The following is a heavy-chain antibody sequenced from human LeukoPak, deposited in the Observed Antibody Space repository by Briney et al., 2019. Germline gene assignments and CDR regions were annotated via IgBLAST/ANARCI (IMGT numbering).Heavy chain of an antibody. CDR1: GGSFSGYY. V-gene: IGHV4-34*01. J-gene: IGHJ3*02. D-gene: IGHD3-22*01. CDR3: AREYYDSSNAFDI. CDR2: INHSGST. Sequence: SETLSLTCAVYGGSFSGYYWSWIRQPPGKGLEWIGEINHSGSTNYNPSLKSRVTISVDTSKNQFSLKLSSVTAADTAVYYCAREYYDSSNAFDIWGQGTMDTVSS.